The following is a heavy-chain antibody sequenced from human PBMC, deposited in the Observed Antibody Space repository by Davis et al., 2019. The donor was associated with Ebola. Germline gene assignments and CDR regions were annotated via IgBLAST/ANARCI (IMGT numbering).Heavy chain of an antibody. V-gene: IGHV1-2*04. CDR1: GYTFTGYY. D-gene: IGHD5-18*01. CDR2: INPNSGGT. CDR3: ARGIVYSYGSNYYGMDV. J-gene: IGHJ6*02. Sequence: ASVKVSCKASGYTFTGYYMHWVRQAPGQGLEWMGWINPNSGGTNYAQKFQGWVTMTRDTSISTAYMELSRLGSDDTAVYYCARGIVYSYGSNYYGMDVWGQGTTVTVSS.